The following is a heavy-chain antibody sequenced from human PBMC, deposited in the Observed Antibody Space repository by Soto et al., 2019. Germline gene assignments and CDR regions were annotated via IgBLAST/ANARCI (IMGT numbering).Heavy chain of an antibody. CDR2: ISSSSSYI. CDR3: ARYSSGWYYFDY. V-gene: IGHV3-21*01. J-gene: IGHJ4*02. Sequence: GGSLRPSCAASGFTFSSYSMNWVRQAPGKGLEWVSSISSSSSYIYYADSVKGRFTISRDNAKNSLYLQMNSLRAEDTAVYYCARYSSGWYYFDYWGQGTLVTVSS. D-gene: IGHD6-19*01. CDR1: GFTFSSYS.